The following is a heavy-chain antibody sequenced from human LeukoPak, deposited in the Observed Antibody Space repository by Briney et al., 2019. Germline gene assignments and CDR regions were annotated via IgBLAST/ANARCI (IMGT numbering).Heavy chain of an antibody. Sequence: GGSLRLSCAASGFTFSSYWMSWVRQAPGKGLEWVANIKQDGSEKYYVDSVKGRFTISRDNAKNSLYLQMNSLRAEDTAVYYCARAGHYYGSGSYPYYYYYYMDVWGKGTTVTVSS. V-gene: IGHV3-7*03. CDR3: ARAGHYYGSGSYPYYYYYYMDV. J-gene: IGHJ6*03. CDR2: IKQDGSEK. CDR1: GFTFSSYW. D-gene: IGHD3-10*01.